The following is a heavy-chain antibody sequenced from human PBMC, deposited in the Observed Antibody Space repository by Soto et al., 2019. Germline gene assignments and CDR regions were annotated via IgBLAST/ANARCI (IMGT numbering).Heavy chain of an antibody. CDR3: VGGSLLH. V-gene: IGHV3-30*04. J-gene: IGHJ4*02. CDR1: GLIFRNYA. CDR2: ISHNVSIQ. Sequence: PGGSLRLSCAASGLIFRNYAMHWVRQAPGKGLEWVTMISHNVSIQFYADSVKGRFTISRDNSKDTLYLQMNNLTPEDTAVYYCVGGSLLHWGQGTPVTVSS.